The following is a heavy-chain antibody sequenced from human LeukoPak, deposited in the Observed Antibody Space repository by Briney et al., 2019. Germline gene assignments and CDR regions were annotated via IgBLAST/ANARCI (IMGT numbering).Heavy chain of an antibody. CDR3: ARPRDYYYYMDV. CDR1: GGSFSGYY. Sequence: KPSETLSLTCAVYGGSFSGYYWSWIRRPPGKGLEWIGEINHSGSTNYNPSLKSRVTISVDTSKNQFSLKLSSVTAADTAVYYCARPRDYYYYMDVWGKGTTVTVSS. V-gene: IGHV4-34*01. J-gene: IGHJ6*03. CDR2: INHSGST.